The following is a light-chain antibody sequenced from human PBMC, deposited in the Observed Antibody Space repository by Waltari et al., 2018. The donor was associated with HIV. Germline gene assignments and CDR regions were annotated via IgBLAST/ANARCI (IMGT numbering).Light chain of an antibody. CDR3: CSFTGRKSLI. J-gene: IGLJ2*01. V-gene: IGLV2-23*02. CDR1: RSDVAAYNL. CDR2: EVN. Sequence: QSALTQPASVSGSPGQPLTIPCTGPRSDVAAYNLCSWYQQRPGKAPKLIIYEVNKRPSGVSDRFSASKSGNTASLTLSGLQAEDEANYYCCSFTGRKSLIFGGGTKLTVL.